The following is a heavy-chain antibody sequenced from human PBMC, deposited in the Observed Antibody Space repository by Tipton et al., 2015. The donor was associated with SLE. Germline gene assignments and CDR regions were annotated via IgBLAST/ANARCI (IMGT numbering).Heavy chain of an antibody. Sequence: SLRLSCAASGFTFSSYSMNWVRQAPGKGLEWVSSISSSSSYIYYADSVKGRFTISRDNAKNSLYLQMNSLRAEDTAVYYCAREAGRGGASDYWGQGTLVTVSS. CDR1: GFTFSSYS. J-gene: IGHJ4*02. CDR2: ISSSSSYI. V-gene: IGHV3-21*01. CDR3: AREAGRGGASDY. D-gene: IGHD1-26*01.